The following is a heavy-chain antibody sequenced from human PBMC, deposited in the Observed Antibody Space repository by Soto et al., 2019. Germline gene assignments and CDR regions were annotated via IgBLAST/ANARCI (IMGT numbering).Heavy chain of an antibody. D-gene: IGHD2-15*01. V-gene: IGHV1-8*01. Sequence: GASVKVSCKASGYTFTSYDINWVRQATGQGLEWMGWMNPNSGNTGYAQKFQGRVTITADESTSTAYMELSSLRSEDTAVYYCARGDIVVVVAATGGMDVWGQGTTVTVSS. CDR2: MNPNSGNT. J-gene: IGHJ6*02. CDR3: ARGDIVVVVAATGGMDV. CDR1: GYTFTSYD.